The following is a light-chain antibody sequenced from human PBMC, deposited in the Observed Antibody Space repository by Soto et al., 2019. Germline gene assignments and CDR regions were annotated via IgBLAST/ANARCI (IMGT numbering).Light chain of an antibody. CDR3: LVWDSIGDNYV. J-gene: IGLJ1*01. Sequence: SYAPTPPPSVSVAPGETARIPWGRNNIGSDTVLWYQQKPGQAPVVVVYDDSERASGTPERISGSNSGDTATLTIRRVEAGDEADYYCLVWDSIGDNYVFGSGTKVTVL. CDR1: NIGSDT. V-gene: IGLV3-21*02. CDR2: DDS.